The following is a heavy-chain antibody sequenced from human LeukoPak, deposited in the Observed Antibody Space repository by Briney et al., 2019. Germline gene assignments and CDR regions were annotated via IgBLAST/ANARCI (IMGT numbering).Heavy chain of an antibody. D-gene: IGHD6-6*01. J-gene: IGHJ4*02. CDR3: ARGGRYSSSSGLYFDY. V-gene: IGHV4-34*01. Sequence: PSETLSLTCAVYGGSFSGYYWSWIRQPPGKGLEWIGEINHSGSTNYNPSLKSRVTISVDTSKNQFSLKLSSVTAADTAVYYCARGGRYSSSSGLYFDYWGRGTLVTVSS. CDR1: GGSFSGYY. CDR2: INHSGST.